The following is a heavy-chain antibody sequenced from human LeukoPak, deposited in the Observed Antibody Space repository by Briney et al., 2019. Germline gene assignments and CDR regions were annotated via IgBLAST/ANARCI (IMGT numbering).Heavy chain of an antibody. V-gene: IGHV3-7*01. D-gene: IGHD3-10*01. J-gene: IGHJ4*02. CDR1: GIPFAGYW. CDR3: ARFGSGRVFFYFDY. Sequence: PGGSLRLSCTVSGIPFAGYWMTWVRQAPGKGLQWVANINQDGSEKYYVDSVKGRFTISRDNAKNSLYLQMNSLRAEDTAMYYCARFGSGRVFFYFDYWGQGTLVTVSS. CDR2: INQDGSEK.